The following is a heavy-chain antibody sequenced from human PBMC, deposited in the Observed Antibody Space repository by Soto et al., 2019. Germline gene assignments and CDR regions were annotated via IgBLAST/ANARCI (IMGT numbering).Heavy chain of an antibody. J-gene: IGHJ1*01. CDR2: INPNSGGT. CDR3: ARGAIVVVVAATCGY. V-gene: IGHV1-2*04. D-gene: IGHD2-15*01. Sequence: QVQLVQSGAEVKKPGASVKVSCNASGSSFTGYYMHWVRQAPGQGLEWMGWINPNSGGTNYAQKFQGWGTRTSDTSISTAYMELSRLRSDDTAVYYGARGAIVVVVAATCGYLGQGTLVTVSS. CDR1: GSSFTGYY.